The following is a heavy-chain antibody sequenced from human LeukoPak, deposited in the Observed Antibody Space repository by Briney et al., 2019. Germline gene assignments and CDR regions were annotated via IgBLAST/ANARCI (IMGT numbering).Heavy chain of an antibody. D-gene: IGHD3-22*01. Sequence: GGSLRLSCVASDFTFNNYAMSWVRQAQGSGMEWASSTSGSGSSKDYADYEKGRFTISKDKSKNTLYLQMDNLRAEDTGVYCCARLPTFYYNSSGYHYDYWGQGTLVTVSS. CDR2: TSGSGSSK. CDR1: DFTFNNYA. V-gene: IGHV3-23*05. CDR3: ARLPTFYYNSSGYHYDY. J-gene: IGHJ4*02.